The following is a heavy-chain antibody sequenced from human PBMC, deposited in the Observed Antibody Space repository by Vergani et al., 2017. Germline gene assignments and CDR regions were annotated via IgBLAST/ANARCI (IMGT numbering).Heavy chain of an antibody. CDR3: ARRRYYYDSSGYYIFDY. CDR2: IYYSGST. CDR1: GGSISSSSYY. V-gene: IGHV4-39*01. D-gene: IGHD3-22*01. Sequence: QVQLQESGPGLVKPSETLSLTCTVSGGSISSSSYYWGWIRQPPGKGLEWIGSIYYSGSTYYNPSLKSRVTISVDTSKNQFSLKLSSVTAADTAVYYCARRRYYYDSSGYYIFDYWGQGTLVTVSS. J-gene: IGHJ4*02.